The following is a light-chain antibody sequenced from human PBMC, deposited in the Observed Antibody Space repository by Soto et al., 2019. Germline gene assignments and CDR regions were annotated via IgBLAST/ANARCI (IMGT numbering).Light chain of an antibody. Sequence: DIQMTQSPSTLSASVGDRVTITCRASQSISNWLAWYQQRPGKAPKLLIYKASSLESGVPSRFSGSGSGTGFTLTISSLQPDDFATYFCQQYHSWWTFGQGTMLEIK. CDR3: QQYHSWWT. V-gene: IGKV1-5*03. J-gene: IGKJ1*01. CDR1: QSISNW. CDR2: KAS.